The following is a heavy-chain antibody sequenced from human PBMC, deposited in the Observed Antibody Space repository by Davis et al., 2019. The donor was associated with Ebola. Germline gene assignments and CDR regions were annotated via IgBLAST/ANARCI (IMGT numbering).Heavy chain of an antibody. Sequence: SETLSHTCTVSGGSISSGDYYWSWIRQPPGKGLEWIGYIYYSGSTYCNPSLKSRVTISVDTSKNQFSLKLSSVTAADTAVYYCARRKAYYYDSSGYYLGRYFDLWGRGTLVTVSS. V-gene: IGHV4-30-4*01. CDR3: ARRKAYYYDSSGYYLGRYFDL. D-gene: IGHD3-22*01. CDR2: IYYSGST. CDR1: GGSISSGDYY. J-gene: IGHJ2*01.